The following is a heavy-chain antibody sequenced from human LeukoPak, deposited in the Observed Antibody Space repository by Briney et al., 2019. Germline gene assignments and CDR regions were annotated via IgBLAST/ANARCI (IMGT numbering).Heavy chain of an antibody. D-gene: IGHD6-13*01. J-gene: IGHJ1*01. V-gene: IGHV1-18*01. CDR1: GYTFTSYG. Sequence: ASVKVSCKASGYTFTSYGISWVRQAPGQGLEWMGWISAYNGNTNYAQKLQGRVTMTTDTSTSTAYTELRSLRSDDTAVYYCARDALGIAAAGTGSYFQHWGQGTLVTVSS. CDR2: ISAYNGNT. CDR3: ARDALGIAAAGTGSYFQH.